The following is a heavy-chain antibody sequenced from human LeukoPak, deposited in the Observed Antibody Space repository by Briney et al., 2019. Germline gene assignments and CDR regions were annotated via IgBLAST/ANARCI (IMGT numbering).Heavy chain of an antibody. CDR1: GFTFSSYA. V-gene: IGHV3-23*01. CDR2: ISGSGGST. Sequence: GGSLRLSCAASGFTFSSYAMSWVRQAPGKGLEWVSAISGSGGSTYYADSVKGRFTIPRDNSKHTLYLQMNSLRAEDTAVYYCAKVSVQPGYSSGWSINWFDPWGQGALVTVSS. J-gene: IGHJ5*02. CDR3: AKVSVQPGYSSGWSINWFDP. D-gene: IGHD6-19*01.